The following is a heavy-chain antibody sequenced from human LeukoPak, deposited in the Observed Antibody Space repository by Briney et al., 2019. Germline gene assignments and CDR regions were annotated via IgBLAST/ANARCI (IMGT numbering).Heavy chain of an antibody. Sequence: GGSLRLSCAASGFTFSNYWMHWVRQAPGKGLVWVSRINSDGFNTSYADSVKGRFTISRDNAKNTLNLQMNSLRAEDTAVYYCARDLGQYYDTSDNWFDPWGQGTLVTVSS. CDR2: INSDGFNT. J-gene: IGHJ5*02. D-gene: IGHD3-22*01. V-gene: IGHV3-74*01. CDR1: GFTFSNYW. CDR3: ARDLGQYYDTSDNWFDP.